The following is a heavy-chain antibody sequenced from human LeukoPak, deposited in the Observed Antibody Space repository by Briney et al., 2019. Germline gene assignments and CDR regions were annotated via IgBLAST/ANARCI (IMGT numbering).Heavy chain of an antibody. CDR2: ISSSGSSI. Sequence: QAGGSLRLSCAASGFTFSSYEMNWVRQAPGKGLEWVSYISSSGSSIYYADSVKGRFTISRDNAKNSLYLQMNSLRAEDTAVYHGARGRYHGSVWVSPPWGQGILVIVSS. D-gene: IGHD3-16*01. V-gene: IGHV3-48*03. J-gene: IGHJ5*02. CDR1: GFTFSSYE. CDR3: ARGRYHGSVWVSPP.